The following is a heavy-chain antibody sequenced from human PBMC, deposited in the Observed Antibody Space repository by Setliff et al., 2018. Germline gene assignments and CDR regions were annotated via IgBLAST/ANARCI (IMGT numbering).Heavy chain of an antibody. CDR2: IYHSGSA. CDR1: GDSISSGDYF. J-gene: IGHJ3*01. CDR3: AREVGTSTSSDAFDV. Sequence: SETLSLTCTVSGDSISSGDYFWSWIRQLPGKGLEWIAYIYHSGSAYYNPSLKSRVTMSVDTSKNQLSLHLTSVTAADTAVYYCAREVGTSTSSDAFDVWGQGMMVTVSS. V-gene: IGHV4-30-4*08. D-gene: IGHD1-26*01.